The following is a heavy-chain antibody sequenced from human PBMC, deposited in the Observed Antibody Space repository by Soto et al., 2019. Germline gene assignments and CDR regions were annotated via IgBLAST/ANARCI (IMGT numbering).Heavy chain of an antibody. CDR1: GFTFSSYA. D-gene: IGHD4-17*01. J-gene: IGHJ1*01. CDR2: ISYDGSNK. V-gene: IGHV3-30-3*01. Sequence: PGGSLRLSCAASGFTFSSYAMHWVRQAPGKGLEWVAVISYDGSNKYYADSVKGRFTISRDNSKNTLYLQMNSLRAEDTAVYYCARDEVPGYGGNLRYFQHWGQGTLVTVSS. CDR3: ARDEVPGYGGNLRYFQH.